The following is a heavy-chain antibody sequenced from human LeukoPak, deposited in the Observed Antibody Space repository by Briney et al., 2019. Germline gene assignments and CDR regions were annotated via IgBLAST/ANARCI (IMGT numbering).Heavy chain of an antibody. V-gene: IGHV1-3*01. J-gene: IGHJ5*02. D-gene: IGHD3-9*01. CDR3: ARGWRVRLTGPTVGSNWFDP. CDR2: INAGNGNT. CDR1: GYTFTSYA. Sequence: ASVKVSCKASGYTFTSYAIHWVRQAPGQRLEWMGWINAGNGNTKYSQKFQGRVTITRGTSASTAYMELSSLRSEDTAVYYCARGWRVRLTGPTVGSNWFDPWGQGTLVTVSS.